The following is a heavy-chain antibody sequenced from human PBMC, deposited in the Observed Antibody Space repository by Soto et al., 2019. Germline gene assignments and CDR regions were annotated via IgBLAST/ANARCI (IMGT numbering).Heavy chain of an antibody. Sequence: GGSLRLSCAASGFTFSSYGMHWVRQAPGKGLEWVAVIWYDGSNKYYADSVKGRFTISRDNSKNTLYLQMNSLRAEDTAVYYCARDIIVVVPGDNWFDPWGQGTLVTVSS. CDR3: ARDIIVVVPGDNWFDP. V-gene: IGHV3-33*01. CDR1: GFTFSSYG. CDR2: IWYDGSNK. D-gene: IGHD2-2*01. J-gene: IGHJ5*02.